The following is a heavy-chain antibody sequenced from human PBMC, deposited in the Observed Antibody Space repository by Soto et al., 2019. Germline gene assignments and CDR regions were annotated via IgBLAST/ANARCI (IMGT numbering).Heavy chain of an antibody. CDR1: GFTSGDYA. CDR2: IRSKVSGGTA. Sequence: PGGSLRLSCTTSGFTSGDYAVSWLRQAPGKGLEWVSFIRSKVSGGTAEYAASVKGRFTISRDDSKSIAYLQMNSLKIEDTAVYCCTRDLLGVSAFDIWGHETIVTVSS. D-gene: IGHD2-8*01. CDR3: TRDLLGVSAFDI. J-gene: IGHJ3*02. V-gene: IGHV3-49*03.